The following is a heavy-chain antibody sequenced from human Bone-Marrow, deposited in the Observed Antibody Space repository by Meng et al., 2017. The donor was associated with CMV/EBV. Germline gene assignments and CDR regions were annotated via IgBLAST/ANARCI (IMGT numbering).Heavy chain of an antibody. CDR3: AHTPYDPSGYSPAFHI. D-gene: IGHD3-22*01. V-gene: IGHV2-5*01. Sequence: SGPTLVKPTQTLTLTCTFSGFSLNTIGLGVGWIRQPPGKALEWLALIYWNDDKRYSPSLKNRLTISKDASNNQVVLTMANMDPVDTATYPCAHTPYDPSGYSPAFHIWGQGTMVTVSS. CDR1: GFSLNTIGLG. CDR2: IYWNDDK. J-gene: IGHJ3*02.